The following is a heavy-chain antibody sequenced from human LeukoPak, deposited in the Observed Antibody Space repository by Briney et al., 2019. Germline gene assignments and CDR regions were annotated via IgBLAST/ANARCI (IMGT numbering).Heavy chain of an antibody. D-gene: IGHD5-12*01. V-gene: IGHV3-30*18. CDR1: GFTFSSYG. CDR2: ISYDGSNK. Sequence: GGSLRLSCAASGFTFSSYGMHWVRQAPGKGLEWVAVISYDGSNKYYADSVKGRFTISRDNSKNTLYLQMNSLRAEDAAVYYCVKSSFSLVATAPDYWGQGTLVTVSS. J-gene: IGHJ4*02. CDR3: VKSSFSLVATAPDY.